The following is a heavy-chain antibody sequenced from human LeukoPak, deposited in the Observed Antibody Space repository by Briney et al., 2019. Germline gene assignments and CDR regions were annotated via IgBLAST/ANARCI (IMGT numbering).Heavy chain of an antibody. V-gene: IGHV3-7*01. J-gene: IGHJ5*02. CDR3: ARKGYSISWYSP. CDR1: GFTFTKYW. D-gene: IGHD6-13*01. CDR2: IKQDGSDK. Sequence: PGDSLRLSCAASGFTFTKYWMTWVRQAPGKGLEWVGNIKQDGSDKNYMDSVKGRFTISRDNTKNSVYLQMSSLRAEDTAVYYCARKGYSISWYSPWGQGTLVTVSS.